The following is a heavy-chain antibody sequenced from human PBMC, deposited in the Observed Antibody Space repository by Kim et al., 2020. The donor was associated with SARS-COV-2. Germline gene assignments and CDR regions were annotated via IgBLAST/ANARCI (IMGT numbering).Heavy chain of an antibody. D-gene: IGHD6-6*01. Sequence: GNTNYNPSLRSRVTISVDTSKNQFSLKLTSVTAADTALYFCARQYGSSLDYWGQGTLVTVSS. CDR2: GNT. V-gene: IGHV4-39*01. CDR3: ARQYGSSLDY. J-gene: IGHJ4*02.